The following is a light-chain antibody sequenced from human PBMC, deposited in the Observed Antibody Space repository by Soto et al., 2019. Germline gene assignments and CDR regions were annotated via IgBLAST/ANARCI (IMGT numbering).Light chain of an antibody. Sequence: DIQMTQSPSTLSASVGGRVTITCRASQSTDSWLAWYQQKPGKAPKVLIYQASSLESGVPSRFSGSGSGTEFTLTISSLQPDDFATYYCQQYGSYPLTFGGGTKVEIK. CDR1: QSTDSW. J-gene: IGKJ4*01. CDR3: QQYGSYPLT. CDR2: QAS. V-gene: IGKV1-5*03.